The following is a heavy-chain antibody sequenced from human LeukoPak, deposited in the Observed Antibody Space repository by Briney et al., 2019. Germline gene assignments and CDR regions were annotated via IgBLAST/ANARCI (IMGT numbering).Heavy chain of an antibody. Sequence: ASVKVSCKASGYTFTSYGISWVRQAPGQGLEWMGWISAYNGNTNYAQKLQGRVTMTTDTSTSTAYMELRSLRSDDTAVYYCARDLEDIVVVPAAIEDHTWFDPWGQGTLVTVSS. J-gene: IGHJ5*02. CDR1: GYTFTSYG. D-gene: IGHD2-2*01. CDR3: ARDLEDIVVVPAAIEDHTWFDP. CDR2: ISAYNGNT. V-gene: IGHV1-18*01.